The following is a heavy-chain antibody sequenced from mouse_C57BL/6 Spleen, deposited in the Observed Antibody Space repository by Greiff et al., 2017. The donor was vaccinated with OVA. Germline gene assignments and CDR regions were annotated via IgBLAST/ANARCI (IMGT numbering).Heavy chain of an antibody. Sequence: EVQLQQSGPGLVKPSQSLSLTCSVTGYSITSGYYWNWIRQFPGNKLEWMGYISYDGSNNYNPSLKNRISITRDTSKNQFFLKLNSVTTEDTATYYCARGDYYDYDEFAYWGQGTLVTVSA. D-gene: IGHD2-4*01. CDR2: ISYDGSN. CDR3: ARGDYYDYDEFAY. J-gene: IGHJ3*01. CDR1: GYSITSGYY. V-gene: IGHV3-6*01.